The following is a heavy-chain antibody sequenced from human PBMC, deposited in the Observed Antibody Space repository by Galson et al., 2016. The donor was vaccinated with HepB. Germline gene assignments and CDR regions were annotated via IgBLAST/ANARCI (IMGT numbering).Heavy chain of an antibody. D-gene: IGHD3-10*01. CDR3: ARGLHYGSGNYYFRIFDY. J-gene: IGHJ4*02. V-gene: IGHV1-8*01. CDR2: MNPNSGNR. Sequence: SVKVSCKASGYTFTSYHINWVRQAPGQGLEWMGWMNPNSGNRGYAQEFQGRVTMTRSTSTTTAYMELSSLRSDDTAVYYCARGLHYGSGNYYFRIFDYWGQGTLVTVSS. CDR1: GYTFTSYH.